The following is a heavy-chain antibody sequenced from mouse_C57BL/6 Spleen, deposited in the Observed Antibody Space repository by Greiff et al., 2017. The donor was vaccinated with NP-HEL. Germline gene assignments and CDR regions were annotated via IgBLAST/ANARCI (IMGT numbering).Heavy chain of an antibody. CDR2: IDPNSGGT. CDR3: ARYPITTVVADWYFDV. V-gene: IGHV1-72*01. CDR1: GYTFTSYW. Sequence: QVQLKQPGAELVKPGASVKLSCKASGYTFTSYWMHWVKQRPGRGLEWIGRIDPNSGGTKYNEKFKSKATLTVDKPSSTAYMQLSSLTSEDSAVYYCARYPITTVVADWYFDVWGTGTTVTVSS. J-gene: IGHJ1*03. D-gene: IGHD1-1*01.